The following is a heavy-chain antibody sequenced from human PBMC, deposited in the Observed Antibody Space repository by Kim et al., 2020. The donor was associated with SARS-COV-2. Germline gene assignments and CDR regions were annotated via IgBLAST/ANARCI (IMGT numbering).Heavy chain of an antibody. J-gene: IGHJ4*02. D-gene: IGHD2-21*02. Sequence: PSLNSRVTISIDTSKNQFSLKLSSGTAADTAVYYCARGPPIGGGDCYSHWGQGTLVTVSS. CDR3: ARGPPIGGGDCYSH. V-gene: IGHV4-30-2*05.